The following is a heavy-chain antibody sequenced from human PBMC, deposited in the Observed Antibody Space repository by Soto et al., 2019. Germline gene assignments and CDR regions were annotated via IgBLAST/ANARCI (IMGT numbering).Heavy chain of an antibody. Sequence: GGSLRLSCVGSGFTFSNYNFNWVRQAPGKGLEWVSSISSRSDIYYADSVQGRFTISRDNAKNSVSLQMNSLRAQDTPVYYFAREYTAWPLAYGLDVWGQGTTVTV. CDR1: GFTFSNYN. V-gene: IGHV3-21*01. CDR2: ISSRSDI. D-gene: IGHD2-2*02. CDR3: AREYTAWPLAYGLDV. J-gene: IGHJ6*02.